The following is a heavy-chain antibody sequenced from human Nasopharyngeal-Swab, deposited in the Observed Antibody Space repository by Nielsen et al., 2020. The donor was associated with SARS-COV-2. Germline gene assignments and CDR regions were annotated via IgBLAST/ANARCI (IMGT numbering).Heavy chain of an antibody. D-gene: IGHD1-26*01. CDR2: ISYDGSNK. Sequence: GSLRLSCAASGFTFSSYAMHWVRQAPGKGLEWVAVISYDGSNKYYADSVKGRFTISRDNSKNTLYLQMNSLRAEDTAVYYCARPYSGSYWSYFDYWGQGTLVTRLL. CDR1: GFTFSSYA. CDR3: ARPYSGSYWSYFDY. J-gene: IGHJ4*02. V-gene: IGHV3-30-3*01.